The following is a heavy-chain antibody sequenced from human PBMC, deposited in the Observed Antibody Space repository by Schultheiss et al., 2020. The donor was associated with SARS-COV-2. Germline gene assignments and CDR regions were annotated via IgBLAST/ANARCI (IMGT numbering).Heavy chain of an antibody. CDR3: TTEYYDFWSGYSLGAFDI. V-gene: IGHV3-15*01. CDR2: IKSKTDGGTT. D-gene: IGHD3-3*01. CDR1: GFTFNNAW. J-gene: IGHJ3*02. Sequence: GGSLRLSCAASGFTFNNAWMRWVRQAPGKGLEWVGRIKSKTDGGTTDYAAPVKGRFTISRDDSKNTLYLQMNSLKTEDTALYYCTTEYYDFWSGYSLGAFDIWGQGTMVTVSS.